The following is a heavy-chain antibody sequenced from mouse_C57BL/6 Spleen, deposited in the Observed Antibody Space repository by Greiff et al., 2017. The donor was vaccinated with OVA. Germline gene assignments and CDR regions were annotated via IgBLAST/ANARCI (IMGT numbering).Heavy chain of an antibody. CDR3: ARGFYDYDGERAWFAY. Sequence: EVKLMESGPGLVKPSQSLSLTCSVTGYSITSGYYWNWIRQFPGNKLEWMGYISYDGSNNYNPSLKNRISITRDTSKNQFFLKLNSVTTEDTATYYCARGFYDYDGERAWFAYWGQGTLVTVSA. V-gene: IGHV3-6*01. J-gene: IGHJ3*01. D-gene: IGHD2-4*01. CDR1: GYSITSGYY. CDR2: ISYDGSN.